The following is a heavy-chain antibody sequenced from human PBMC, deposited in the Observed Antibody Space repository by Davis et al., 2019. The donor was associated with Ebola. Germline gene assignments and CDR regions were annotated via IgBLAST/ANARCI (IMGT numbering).Heavy chain of an antibody. CDR1: GFTFDDYA. D-gene: IGHD6-6*01. J-gene: IGHJ4*02. V-gene: IGHV3-9*01. Sequence: PGGSLRLSCAASGFTFDDYAMHWVRQAPGKGLEWVSGISWKSGSIGYADSVKGRFTISRDNAKNSLYLQMNSLRAEDTALYYCAKGYSSSSSPFDYWGQGTLVTVSS. CDR2: ISWKSGSI. CDR3: AKGYSSSSSPFDY.